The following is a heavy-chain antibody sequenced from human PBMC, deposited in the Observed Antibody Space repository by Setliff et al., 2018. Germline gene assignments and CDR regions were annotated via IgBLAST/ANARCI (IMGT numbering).Heavy chain of an antibody. CDR3: ARVALVVVIRNAFDI. CDR1: GGSFSGYY. V-gene: IGHV4-34*01. CDR2: INHSGST. D-gene: IGHD2-21*01. Sequence: SETLSLTCAVYGGSFSGYYWSWIRQPPGKGLEWIGEINHSGSTNYNPSLKSRVTISVDTSKNQFSLKLSSVTAADTAVYYCARVALVVVIRNAFDIWGQGTMVTISS. J-gene: IGHJ3*02.